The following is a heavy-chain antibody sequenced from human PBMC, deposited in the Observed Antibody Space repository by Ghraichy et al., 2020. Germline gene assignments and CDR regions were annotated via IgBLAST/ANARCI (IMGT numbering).Heavy chain of an antibody. Sequence: GGSLRLSCAASGFTFYSDAMSWVRQAPGKGLEWVSGISRSGTSTYYEDAVKGRFTICRDNYKSTLKLQMNSLRAEDKDVAYCAKDRREGGATPSEFDMWGQGKMVTVS. J-gene: IGHJ3*02. CDR2: ISRSGTST. CDR1: GFTFYSDA. D-gene: IGHD1-26*01. V-gene: IGHV3-23*01. CDR3: AKDRREGGATPSEFDM.